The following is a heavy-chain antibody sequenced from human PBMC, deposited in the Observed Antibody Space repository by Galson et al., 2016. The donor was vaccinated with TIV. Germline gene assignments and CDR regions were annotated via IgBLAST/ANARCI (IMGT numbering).Heavy chain of an antibody. V-gene: IGHV1-8*01. D-gene: IGHD3-16*01. Sequence: SVKVSCKASGYTFTSYDIVWVRQATGQGLEWMGWMNPNRGDTGYAQKFQGRITMTKSVSKRTAYMELSSLPPGDTAVYYCERVGYHDYVGGTFSDDYWGQGTPVTVSS. CDR3: ERVGYHDYVGGTFSDDY. J-gene: IGHJ4*02. CDR1: GYTFTSYD. CDR2: MNPNRGDT.